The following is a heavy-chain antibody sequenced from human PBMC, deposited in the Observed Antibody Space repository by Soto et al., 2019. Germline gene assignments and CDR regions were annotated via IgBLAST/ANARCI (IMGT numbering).Heavy chain of an antibody. V-gene: IGHV3-23*01. CDR3: VKDLGYSLFAMGGGMDV. CDR1: GFTFNNYA. J-gene: IGHJ6*02. D-gene: IGHD3-3*02. Sequence: EVQLLESGGGFVQPGGSMRLSCVASGFTFNNYAMNWVRQAPGKGPEWVSVMSGSGGSTFYADSGRGRFTTSRDTSKPAVYLQMYRLRVEDTAIYYCVKDLGYSLFAMGGGMDVWGRGTTVTVSS. CDR2: MSGSGGST.